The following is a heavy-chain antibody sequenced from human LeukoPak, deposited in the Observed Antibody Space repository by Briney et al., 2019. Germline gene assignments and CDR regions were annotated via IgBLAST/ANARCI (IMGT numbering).Heavy chain of an antibody. CDR1: GFTFSTFW. CDR2: IKPDGGAK. D-gene: IGHD3-22*01. CDR3: AKDGDSLSLHYFDY. V-gene: IGHV3-7*01. Sequence: PGGSLRLSCAASGFTFSTFWMSWVRQAPGKGLEWVANIKPDGGAKYYVDSVKGRFTISRDNSKHMLYLEMNNLRAEDTAVYYCAKDGDSLSLHYFDYWGQGTLVTVSS. J-gene: IGHJ4*02.